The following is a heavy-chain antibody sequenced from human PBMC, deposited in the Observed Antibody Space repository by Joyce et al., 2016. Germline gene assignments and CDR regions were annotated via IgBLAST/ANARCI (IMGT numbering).Heavy chain of an antibody. CDR2: ISASGGRT. D-gene: IGHD4-23*01. CDR3: AKDPLAGNSFPEYFQY. CDR1: GFTFDKYA. Sequence: EVQLLESGGGLMQPGGSLRLSCAASGFTFDKYAMSWVRQAPGKGLEWVSTISASGGRTYYAESVKGRLAISRDNSKNTLYLQMSGLRADDTAVYYCAKDPLAGNSFPEYFQYWGQGSLVIVSS. J-gene: IGHJ1*01. V-gene: IGHV3-23*01.